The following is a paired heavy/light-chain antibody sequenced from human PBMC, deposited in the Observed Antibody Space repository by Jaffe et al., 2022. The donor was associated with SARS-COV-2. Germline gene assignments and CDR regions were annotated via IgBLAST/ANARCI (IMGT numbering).Light chain of an antibody. CDR3: HQYYSSPRT. V-gene: IGKV4-1*01. CDR2: WAS. Sequence: DIVMTQSPDSLAVSLGERATINCKSSQSVLYSSNNKNYLAWYQQKPGQPPKLLIYWASTRESGVPDRFSGSGSGTDFTLSISSLQAEDVAVYYCHQYYSSPRTFGQGTKVEIK. J-gene: IGKJ1*01. CDR1: QSVLYSSNNKNY.
Heavy chain of an antibody. V-gene: IGHV1-3*01. D-gene: IGHD6-19*01. Sequence: QVQLVQSGAEVQKPGASVKVSCKASGYSFTSYAMHWVRQAPGQRLEWMGWISAGNGNTEYSQKFQGRVTFTSDTSASTAYMELSSLRSEDTSVYYCARERSASGWSTVDYWGQGTLVTVSS. CDR3: ARERSASGWSTVDY. J-gene: IGHJ4*02. CDR1: GYSFTSYA. CDR2: ISAGNGNT.